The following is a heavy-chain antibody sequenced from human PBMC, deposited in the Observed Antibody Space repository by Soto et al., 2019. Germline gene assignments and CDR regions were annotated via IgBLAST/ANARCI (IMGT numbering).Heavy chain of an antibody. CDR3: ARSSIAARSHTLFYYYYGMDV. CDR2: IIPIFGTA. CDR1: GGTFSSYA. Sequence: ASVKVSCKASGGTFSSYAISWVRQAPGQGLEWMGGIIPIFGTANYAQKFQGRVTITADESTSTAYMELSSLRSEDTAVYYCARSSIAARSHTLFYYYYGMDVWGQGTTVTVSS. J-gene: IGHJ6*02. V-gene: IGHV1-69*13. D-gene: IGHD6-6*01.